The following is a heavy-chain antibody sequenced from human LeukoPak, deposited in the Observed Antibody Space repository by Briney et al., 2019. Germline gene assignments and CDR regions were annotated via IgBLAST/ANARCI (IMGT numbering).Heavy chain of an antibody. D-gene: IGHD4-11*01. CDR3: TRLAYSDYRFDY. J-gene: IGHJ4*02. Sequence: GGSLRLSCAASGFTFSGSAMHWVRQASGKGLEWVGRIRSKANSYATAYTASVKGRFTISRDDSKNTAYLQMNSLKTEDTAVYYCTRLAYSDYRFDYWGQGALVTVSS. V-gene: IGHV3-73*01. CDR1: GFTFSGSA. CDR2: IRSKANSYAT.